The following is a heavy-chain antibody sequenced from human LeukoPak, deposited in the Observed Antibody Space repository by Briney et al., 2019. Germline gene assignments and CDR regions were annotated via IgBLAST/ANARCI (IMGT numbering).Heavy chain of an antibody. D-gene: IGHD3-10*01. Sequence: SETLSLTCSVSGYSISSGYYGGWIRQPPGKGLEWIGSIYYSGSTYYNPSLKSRVTISVDTSKNQFSLKLSSVTAADTAVYYCARTRYYYNSRSYGAPYYFDYWGQGTLVTVSS. J-gene: IGHJ4*02. V-gene: IGHV4-38-2*01. CDR3: ARTRYYYNSRSYGAPYYFDY. CDR2: IYYSGST. CDR1: GYSISSGYY.